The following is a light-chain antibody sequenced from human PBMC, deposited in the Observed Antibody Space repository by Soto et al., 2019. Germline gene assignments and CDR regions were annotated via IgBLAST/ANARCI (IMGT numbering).Light chain of an antibody. V-gene: IGKV1-12*01. Sequence: DIQLTQSPSTLSGSVGDRVALTCRASQDISSWLAWYQQKPGKAPKLLIYAASSLQSGVPSRFSGSGSGTDFTLTISSLQPEDFATYYCQQANSFPITFGQGTRLEIK. CDR1: QDISSW. CDR3: QQANSFPIT. J-gene: IGKJ5*01. CDR2: AAS.